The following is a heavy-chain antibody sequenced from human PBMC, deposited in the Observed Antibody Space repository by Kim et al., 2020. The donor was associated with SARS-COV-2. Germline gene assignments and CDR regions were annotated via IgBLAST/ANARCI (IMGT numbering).Heavy chain of an antibody. CDR1: GFTFSSYS. V-gene: IGHV3-21*01. D-gene: IGHD6-13*01. Sequence: GGSLRLSCAASGFTFSSYSMNWVRQAPGKGLEWVSSISSSSSYIYYADSVKGRFTISRDNAKNSLYLQMNSLRAEDTAVYYCARDLAAAGKFVPYYYYGMDVWGQGTTVTVSS. CDR3: ARDLAAAGKFVPYYYYGMDV. CDR2: ISSSSSYI. J-gene: IGHJ6*02.